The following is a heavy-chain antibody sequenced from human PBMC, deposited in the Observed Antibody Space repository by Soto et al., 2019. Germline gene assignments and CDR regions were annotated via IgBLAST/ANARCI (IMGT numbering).Heavy chain of an antibody. Sequence: GLDLEWLALIYWDDDKRYSPSLKSRLTITKDTSKNQVVLTMTNMDPVDTATYYCAHRWFGENWFDPWGQGTLVTVSS. CDR2: IYWDDDK. V-gene: IGHV2-5*02. CDR3: AHRWFGENWFDP. D-gene: IGHD3-10*01. J-gene: IGHJ5*02.